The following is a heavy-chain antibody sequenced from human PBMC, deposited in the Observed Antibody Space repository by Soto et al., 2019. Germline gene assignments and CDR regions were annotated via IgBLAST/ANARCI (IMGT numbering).Heavy chain of an antibody. J-gene: IGHJ4*02. Sequence: GGSLRLSCAASGFTFSSYAMHWVRQAPGKGLEWVAVISYDGSNKYYADSVKGRFTISRDNSKNTLYLQMNSLRAEDTAVYYCARASDSPWLRSRFPLHPDYWGQGTLVTVSS. V-gene: IGHV3-30-3*01. CDR3: ARASDSPWLRSRFPLHPDY. CDR1: GFTFSSYA. D-gene: IGHD5-12*01. CDR2: ISYDGSNK.